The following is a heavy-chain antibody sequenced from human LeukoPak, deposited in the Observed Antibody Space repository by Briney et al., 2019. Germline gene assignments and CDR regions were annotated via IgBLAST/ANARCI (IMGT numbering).Heavy chain of an antibody. J-gene: IGHJ4*02. CDR1: GFTFSSYS. Sequence: GGSLRLSCAASGFTFSSYSMNWVRQAPGKGLEWVSAISGSGGSTYYADSVKGRFTISRDNSKNTLYLQMNSLRAEDTAVYYCAKAGQLWYDYWGQGTLVTVSS. D-gene: IGHD5-18*01. CDR2: ISGSGGST. V-gene: IGHV3-23*01. CDR3: AKAGQLWYDY.